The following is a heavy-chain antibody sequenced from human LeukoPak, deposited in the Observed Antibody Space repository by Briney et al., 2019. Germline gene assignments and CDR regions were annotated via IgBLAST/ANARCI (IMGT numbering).Heavy chain of an antibody. Sequence: GESLKISCKTSGYSFTDYWIGWVRQMPGKGLEWMGFIYPSDSGTRYSPSFQGQVTISADKSISTGYLYWSSMRASDTAIYYCVRAEDYLREKHRYSYHFDFWGQGTLVTVSS. CDR2: IYPSDSGT. CDR3: VRAEDYLREKHRYSYHFDF. J-gene: IGHJ4*02. D-gene: IGHD3-16*02. CDR1: GYSFTDYW. V-gene: IGHV5-51*01.